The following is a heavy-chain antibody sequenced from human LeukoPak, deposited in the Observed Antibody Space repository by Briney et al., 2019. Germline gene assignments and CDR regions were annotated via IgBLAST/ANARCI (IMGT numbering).Heavy chain of an antibody. CDR1: GFTFSSYS. J-gene: IGHJ4*02. CDR2: ISSSSSYI. V-gene: IGHV3-21*01. D-gene: IGHD3-10*02. CDR3: ARDLFGESRDY. Sequence: GGSLRLSCAASGFTFSSYSMNWVRQAPGKGLEWVSSISSSSSYIYYADSVKGRFAISRDNAKNSLYLQMNSLRAEDTAVYYCARDLFGESRDYWGQGTLVTVSS.